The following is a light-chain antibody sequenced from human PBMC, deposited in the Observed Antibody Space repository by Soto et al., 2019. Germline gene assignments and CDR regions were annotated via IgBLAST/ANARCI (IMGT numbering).Light chain of an antibody. CDR2: VAS. V-gene: IGKV3-15*01. J-gene: IGKJ1*01. CDR1: QSVSNN. Sequence: EIVLTQSPGTLSLSPGERATLSCRASQSVSNNLAWYQQKPGQAPRLLMYVASTRATGIPARFSGSGSGTEFTLTISSLQSEDFAVYYCQQYNNWPRTFGQGTKVDIK. CDR3: QQYNNWPRT.